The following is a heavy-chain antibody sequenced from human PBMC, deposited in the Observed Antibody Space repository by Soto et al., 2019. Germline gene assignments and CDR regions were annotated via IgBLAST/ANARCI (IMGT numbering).Heavy chain of an antibody. CDR3: ARAPTP. CDR2: IYYSGST. CDR1: GGSIIGGGYY. J-gene: IGHJ5*02. Sequence: SETQCLTCTVSGGSIIGGGYYWSWIRQHPGKGLEWIGYIYYSGSTYYNPSLKSRVTISVDTSKNQFSLKLSSVTAADTAVYYCARAPTPWGQGTLVTVSS. V-gene: IGHV4-31*03.